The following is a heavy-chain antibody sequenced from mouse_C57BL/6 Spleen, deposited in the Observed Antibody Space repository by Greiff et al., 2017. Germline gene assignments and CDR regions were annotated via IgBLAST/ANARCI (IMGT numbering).Heavy chain of an antibody. CDR3: AREGQGYAMDY. J-gene: IGHJ4*01. V-gene: IGHV1-76*01. Sequence: VQLQQSGAELVRPGASVKLSCKASGYTFTDYYINWVKQRPGQGLEWIARIYPGSGNTYYNEKFTGKATLTAEKNSSTAYMQLSSLTSEDSSVYFCAREGQGYAMDYWGQGASVTVSS. CDR1: GYTFTDYY. CDR2: IYPGSGNT. D-gene: IGHD3-3*01.